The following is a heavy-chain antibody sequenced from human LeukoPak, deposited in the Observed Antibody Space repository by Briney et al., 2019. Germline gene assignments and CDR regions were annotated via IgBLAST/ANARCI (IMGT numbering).Heavy chain of an antibody. Sequence: SETLSLTCTVPGYSISSGYYWGWIRQPPGKGLEWIGSIYHSGSTYYNPSLKSRVTISVDTSKNQFSLKLSSVTAADTAVYYCARGGYDFWSGYSIGAFDIWGQGTMVTVSS. V-gene: IGHV4-38-2*02. CDR1: GYSISSGYY. D-gene: IGHD3-3*01. J-gene: IGHJ3*02. CDR2: IYHSGST. CDR3: ARGGYDFWSGYSIGAFDI.